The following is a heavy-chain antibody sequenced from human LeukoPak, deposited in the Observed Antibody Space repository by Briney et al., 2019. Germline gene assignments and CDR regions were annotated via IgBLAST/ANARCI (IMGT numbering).Heavy chain of an antibody. D-gene: IGHD5-12*01. CDR2: ISGSGGST. CDR1: GFTFSSYS. Sequence: GGSLRLSCAASGFTFSSYSMNWVRQAPGKGLEWVSAISGSGGSTYYADSVKGRFTISRDNSKNTLYLQMNSLRAENTAVYYCANRGYSGYPFDYWGQGTLVTVSS. CDR3: ANRGYSGYPFDY. J-gene: IGHJ4*02. V-gene: IGHV3-23*01.